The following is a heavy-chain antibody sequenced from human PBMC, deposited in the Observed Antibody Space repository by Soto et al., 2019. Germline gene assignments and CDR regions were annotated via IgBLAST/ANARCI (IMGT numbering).Heavy chain of an antibody. CDR3: ASSNIAATGFYYYGMDV. J-gene: IGHJ6*02. Sequence: SETLSLTCAVSGGSISSGGYSWSWVRQPPGKGLEWIGYIYHSGSTYYNPSLKSRVTISVDRPKNQFSLKLSSVTAADTAVYYCASSNIAATGFYYYGMDVWGRGTTVTVSS. D-gene: IGHD6-13*01. CDR2: IYHSGST. V-gene: IGHV4-30-2*02. CDR1: GGSISSGGYS.